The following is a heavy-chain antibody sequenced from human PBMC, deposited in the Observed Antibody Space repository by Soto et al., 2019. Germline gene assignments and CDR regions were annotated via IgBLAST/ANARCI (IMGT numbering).Heavy chain of an antibody. D-gene: IGHD1-26*01. CDR1: GFTFSSYA. J-gene: IGHJ4*02. CDR2: ISGSGGST. Sequence: PGGSLRLSCAASGFTFSSYAMSWVRQAPGKGLEWVSAISGSGGSTYYADSVKGRFTISRDNSKNTLYMQMNSLRAEDTAVYYCAKVRMVSGSYPGYFDYWGQGTLVTVSS. CDR3: AKVRMVSGSYPGYFDY. V-gene: IGHV3-23*01.